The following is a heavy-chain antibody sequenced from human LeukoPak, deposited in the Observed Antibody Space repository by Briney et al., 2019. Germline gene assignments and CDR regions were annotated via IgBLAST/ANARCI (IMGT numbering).Heavy chain of an antibody. CDR2: ISYSGST. J-gene: IGHJ1*01. CDR3: ATYDMMTGYSDS. D-gene: IGHD3-9*01. Sequence: SETLSLTCTVSGGSINSASWSWIRQPPGKGLEWMGFISYSGSTSYNPSLGSRVTMAVDTSSNQFSLGLSSVTAADTAVYYCATYDMMTGYSDSWGQGTLVTVSS. V-gene: IGHV4-59*01. CDR1: GGSINSAS.